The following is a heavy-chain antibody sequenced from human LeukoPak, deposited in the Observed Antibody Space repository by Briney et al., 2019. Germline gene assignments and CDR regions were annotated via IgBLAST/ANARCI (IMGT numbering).Heavy chain of an antibody. CDR1: GYTFTGYY. CDR3: ATTFTGNYYGSGNP. D-gene: IGHD3-10*01. Sequence: ASVKVSCKASGYTFTGYYMHWVRQAPGQGLEWMGWINPNSGGTNYAQKFQGRVTMTRDTSISTAYMELSRPRSDDTAVYYCATTFTGNYYGSGNPWGQGTLVTVSS. V-gene: IGHV1-2*02. CDR2: INPNSGGT. J-gene: IGHJ5*02.